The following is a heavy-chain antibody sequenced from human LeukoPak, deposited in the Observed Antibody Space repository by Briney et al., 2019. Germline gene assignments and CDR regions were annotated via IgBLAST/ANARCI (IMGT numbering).Heavy chain of an antibody. CDR1: GGSISSSSYY. J-gene: IGHJ4*02. V-gene: IGHV4-39*07. CDR3: ARLGGGSCGIDY. CDR2: IYYSGST. D-gene: IGHD2-15*01. Sequence: SETLSLTCTVSGGSISSSSYYWGWIRQPPGKGLEWIGSIYYSGSTYYNPSPKSRVTISVDTSKNQFSLKLSSVTAADTAVYYCARLGGGSCGIDYWGQGTLVTVSS.